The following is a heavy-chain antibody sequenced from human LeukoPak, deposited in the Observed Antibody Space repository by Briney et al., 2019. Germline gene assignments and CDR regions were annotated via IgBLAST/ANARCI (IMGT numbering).Heavy chain of an antibody. CDR3: ANGPDWAALGR. Sequence: SETLSLTCTVSGGSISSSSYYWGWIRQPPGKGLEWIGSIYYSGSTYYNPSLKSRVTISVDTSKNQFSLKLSSVTAADTAVYYSANGPDWAALGRWGQGTLVTVSS. V-gene: IGHV4-39*01. CDR2: IYYSGST. J-gene: IGHJ4*02. D-gene: IGHD6-6*01. CDR1: GGSISSSSYY.